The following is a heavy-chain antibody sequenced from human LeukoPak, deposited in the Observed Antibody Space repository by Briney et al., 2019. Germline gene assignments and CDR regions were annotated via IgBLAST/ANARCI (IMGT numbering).Heavy chain of an antibody. V-gene: IGHV3-48*04. CDR2: ISSNSSTT. Sequence: GGTLSLSCAASGFTFSSYSMNRVRHAAPKGLQWVSYISSNSSTTNYADSVKGRFTISRDNAKTSLYLQMNSLRAEDTAVYYCARESPWEYQLLGPDLDYYYYGMDVWGQGTTVTVSS. D-gene: IGHD2-2*01. CDR3: ARESPWEYQLLGPDLDYYYYGMDV. CDR1: GFTFSSYS. J-gene: IGHJ6*02.